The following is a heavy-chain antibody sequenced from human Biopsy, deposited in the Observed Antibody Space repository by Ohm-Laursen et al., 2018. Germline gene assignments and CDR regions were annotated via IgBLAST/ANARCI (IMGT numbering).Heavy chain of an antibody. CDR1: GYSFTSYY. CDR2: INPSGSTT. V-gene: IGHV1-46*01. J-gene: IGHJ4*02. Sequence: ASVKVSCKVSGYSFTSYYMHWVRQAPGQGLEWMGMINPSGSTTSYLQIFQGRVTMTRDTSKSTVYMELSSLRSADTAVYFCARNTDWYGDLYYFDYWGQGTLVTVSS. CDR3: ARNTDWYGDLYYFDY. D-gene: IGHD3/OR15-3a*01.